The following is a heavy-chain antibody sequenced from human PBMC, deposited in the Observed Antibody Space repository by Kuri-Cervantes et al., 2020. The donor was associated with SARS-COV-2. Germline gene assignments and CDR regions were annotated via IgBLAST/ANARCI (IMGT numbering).Heavy chain of an antibody. Sequence: GGSLRLSCAASGFTVSSNYMSWVRQAPAKGLEWVSVIYSGGSTYYADSVKGRFTISRDNSKNTLYLQMNSLRAEDTAVYYCAIAAAEFFDYWGQGTLVTVSS. D-gene: IGHD6-13*01. J-gene: IGHJ4*02. CDR1: GFTVSSNY. CDR3: AIAAAEFFDY. CDR2: IYSGGST. V-gene: IGHV3-53*01.